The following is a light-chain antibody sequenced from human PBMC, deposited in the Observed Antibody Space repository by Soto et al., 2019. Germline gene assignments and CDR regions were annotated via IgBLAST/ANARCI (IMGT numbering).Light chain of an antibody. CDR1: QSVFYTPNNRNY. CDR2: WAS. V-gene: IGKV4-1*01. Sequence: DIVMTQSPDSLSVSLGERATINCRSSQSVFYTPNNRNYLGWYQQRPGQPPKLLIYWASIRESGVPDRLSGSGSGTDFTLTIDSLQAEDVAVYFCHQYSRSPYTFGQGTKLEIK. CDR3: HQYSRSPYT. J-gene: IGKJ2*01.